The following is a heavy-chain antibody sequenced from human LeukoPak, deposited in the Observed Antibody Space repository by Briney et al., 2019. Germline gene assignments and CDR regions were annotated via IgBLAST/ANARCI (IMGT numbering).Heavy chain of an antibody. J-gene: IGHJ3*02. V-gene: IGHV3-66*01. D-gene: IGHD5-12*01. Sequence: GGSLRLPCAASGFTVSSNYMSWVRQAPGKGLEWVSVIYSGGSTYYADSVKGRFTISRDNSKNTLYLQMNSLRAEDTAVYYCARETNIVATMGAFDIWGQGTMVTVSS. CDR2: IYSGGST. CDR3: ARETNIVATMGAFDI. CDR1: GFTVSSNY.